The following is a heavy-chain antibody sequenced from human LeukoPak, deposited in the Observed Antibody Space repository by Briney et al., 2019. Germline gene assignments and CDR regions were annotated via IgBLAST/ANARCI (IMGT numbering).Heavy chain of an antibody. CDR3: AKLIRGFSVY. CDR2: SGDRGST. Sequence: PGGSLRLSCVASGFTLRSYAMIWVRQAPGKGLEWVSSSGDRGSTYYTDSLKGRFTISRDNSKNTLFLQMDSLRAEDTAVYYCAKLIRGFSVYWGQGTRVSVSS. CDR1: GFTLRSYA. V-gene: IGHV3-23*01. J-gene: IGHJ4*02. D-gene: IGHD2-8*01.